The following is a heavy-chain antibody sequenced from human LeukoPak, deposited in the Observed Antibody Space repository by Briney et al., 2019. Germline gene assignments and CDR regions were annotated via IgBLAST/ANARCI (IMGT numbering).Heavy chain of an antibody. D-gene: IGHD3-22*01. CDR3: GRDTLGAYDSNGYYHGY. V-gene: IGHV3-53*01. CDR2: IYSADNT. CDR1: GFTVSSSY. J-gene: IGHJ4*02. Sequence: QTGGSLRLSCAASGFTVSSSYMSWARQAPGKGLEWVSLIYSADNTHYADSVKGRFSISRDNSKNTLYLQMNSLRAEDTAVYYCGRDTLGAYDSNGYYHGYWGQGTLVTVSS.